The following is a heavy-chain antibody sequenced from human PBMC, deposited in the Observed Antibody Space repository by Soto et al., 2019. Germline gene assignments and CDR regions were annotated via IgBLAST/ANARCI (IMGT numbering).Heavy chain of an antibody. CDR3: STRAYDANGYYRFDP. V-gene: IGHV4-34*01. CDR2: INHSGRV. D-gene: IGHD3-22*01. J-gene: IGHJ5*01. CDR1: GGSFSGHS. Sequence: LSLTCAVYGGSFSGHSWTWIRQSPGKGLEWIGDINHSGRVNYSPSLKSRVTISLDTSKNQFSLTLSAVTAADTAMYYCSTRAYDANGYYRFDPWGQGTMVTVYS.